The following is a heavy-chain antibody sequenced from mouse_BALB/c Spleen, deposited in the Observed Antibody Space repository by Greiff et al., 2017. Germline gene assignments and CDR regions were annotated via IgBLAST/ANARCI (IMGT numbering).Heavy chain of an antibody. J-gene: IGHJ3*01. D-gene: IGHD2-4*01. V-gene: IGHV5-17*02. CDR3: ARDDYDGGAWFAY. CDR2: ISSGSSTI. Sequence: DVMLVESGGGLVQPGGSRKLSCAASGFTFSSFGMHWVRQAPEKGLEWVAYISSGSSTIYYADTVKGRFTISRDNPKNTLFLQMTSLRSEDTAMYYCARDDYDGGAWFAYWGQGTLVTVSA. CDR1: GFTFSSFG.